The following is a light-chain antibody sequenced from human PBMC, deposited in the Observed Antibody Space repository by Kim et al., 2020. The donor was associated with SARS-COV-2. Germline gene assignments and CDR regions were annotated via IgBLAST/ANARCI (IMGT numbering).Light chain of an antibody. V-gene: IGKV3-20*01. Sequence: PGERATLSCRASRRVHNNYLAWYQKKPGQTPKLLIYDASSRATGIPDRISGSGSGTDFTLAISRLEPEDFAVYYCQQYGDSITFGGGTKVDI. J-gene: IGKJ4*01. CDR1: RRVHNNY. CDR2: DAS. CDR3: QQYGDSIT.